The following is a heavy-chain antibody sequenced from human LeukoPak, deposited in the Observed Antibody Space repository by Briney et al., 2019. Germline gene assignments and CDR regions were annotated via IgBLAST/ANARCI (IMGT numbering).Heavy chain of an antibody. J-gene: IGHJ4*02. V-gene: IGHV4-31*03. CDR2: IYYSGST. CDR1: GGSISSGGYY. Sequence: SQTLPLTCPVSGGSISSGGYYWSWIRQHPGKGLEWIGYIYYSGSTYYNPSLKSRVTISVDTSKNQFSLKLSSVTAADTAVYYCARDSVFITMVRGVTKITTGFDYWGQGTPVTVSS. CDR3: ARDSVFITMVRGVTKITTGFDY. D-gene: IGHD3-10*01.